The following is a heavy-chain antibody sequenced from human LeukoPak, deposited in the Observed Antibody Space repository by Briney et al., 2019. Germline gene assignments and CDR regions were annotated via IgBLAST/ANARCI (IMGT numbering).Heavy chain of an antibody. D-gene: IGHD2-21*02. V-gene: IGHV1-18*01. J-gene: IGHJ4*02. CDR2: ISAYNGNT. CDR1: GGTFSSYA. Sequence: ASVKVSCKASGGTFSSYAVSWVRQAPGQGLEWMGWISAYNGNTNYAQKLQGRVTMTTDTSTSTAYMELRSLRSDDTAVYYCARRRGCGGDCSAYYFDYWGQGTLVTVSS. CDR3: ARRRGCGGDCSAYYFDY.